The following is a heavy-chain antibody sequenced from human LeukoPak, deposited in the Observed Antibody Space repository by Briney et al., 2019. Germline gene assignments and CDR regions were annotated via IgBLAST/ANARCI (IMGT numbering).Heavy chain of an antibody. J-gene: IGHJ4*02. Sequence: GRSLRLSCAASGFTFSRYAMSWVRQAPGKGLEWVSAISDSGNTYHADSVKGRFTISRDSSKNTLFLQMNRLRPEDAAVYYCAKAPVTTCRGAYCYPFDYWGQGTLVTVSS. V-gene: IGHV3-23*01. D-gene: IGHD2-21*01. CDR3: AKAPVTTCRGAYCYPFDY. CDR1: GFTFSRYA. CDR2: ISDSGNT.